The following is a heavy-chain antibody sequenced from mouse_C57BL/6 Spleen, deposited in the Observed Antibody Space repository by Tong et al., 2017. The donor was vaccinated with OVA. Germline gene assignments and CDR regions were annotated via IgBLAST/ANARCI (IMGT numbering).Heavy chain of an antibody. CDR1: GYTFTDYV. Sequence: VQLQESGAELVKPGASVKMSCKASGYTFTDYVISWVKQRPGQGLEWIGEIYPGSGSTYYNDKFKGKATLTADKSSNAAYMQLSSLTSEDSAVYFCARRPLRPFFDYWGQGTTLTVSS. CDR3: ARRPLRPFFDY. CDR2: IYPGSGST. D-gene: IGHD1-2*01. J-gene: IGHJ2*01. V-gene: IGHV1-77*01.